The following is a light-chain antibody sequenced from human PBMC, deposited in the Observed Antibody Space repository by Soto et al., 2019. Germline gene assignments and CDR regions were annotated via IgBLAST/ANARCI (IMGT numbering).Light chain of an antibody. CDR1: QCMSSY. V-gene: IGKV1-13*02. J-gene: IGKJ1*01. Sequence: AIQLTQSPSSLSASVGDRVTITCRATQCMSSYLGWYLQKPGKAPNLLIYVGSSLECGVPSRFSGGGSGTDFTLNISSVQAEDIATYYCQQDVKLLWTFGQGTKVDIK. CDR2: VGS. CDR3: QQDVKLLWT.